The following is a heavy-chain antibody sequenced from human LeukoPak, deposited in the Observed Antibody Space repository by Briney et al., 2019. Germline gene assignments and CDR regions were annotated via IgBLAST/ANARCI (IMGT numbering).Heavy chain of an antibody. Sequence: GASVKVSCKASGYTFTSYYMHWVRQAPGQGLEWMGIINPSGGSTSYAQKFQGKVTITADESTSTAYMELSSLRSEDTAVYYCARGWDYDSGGRPTAYVYWGQGTLVTVSS. J-gene: IGHJ4*02. CDR3: ARGWDYDSGGRPTAYVY. CDR1: GYTFTSYY. V-gene: IGHV1-46*01. D-gene: IGHD3-22*01. CDR2: INPSGGST.